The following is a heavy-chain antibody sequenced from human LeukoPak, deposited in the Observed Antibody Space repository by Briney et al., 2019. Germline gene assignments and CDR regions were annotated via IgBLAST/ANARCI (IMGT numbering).Heavy chain of an antibody. Sequence: SGTLSLTCTVSGGSLSSYYWSWLRQPPGKGLEGIGHIYYSGRTNYNPSLTSRVTISVDTSKNQFSLKLNSVTAADTAVYYCARVEEGYGSGRRENYYYYYMDVWGKGTTVTISS. CDR3: ARVEEGYGSGRRENYYYYYMDV. CDR2: IYYSGRT. D-gene: IGHD3-10*01. V-gene: IGHV4-59*01. J-gene: IGHJ6*03. CDR1: GGSLSSYY.